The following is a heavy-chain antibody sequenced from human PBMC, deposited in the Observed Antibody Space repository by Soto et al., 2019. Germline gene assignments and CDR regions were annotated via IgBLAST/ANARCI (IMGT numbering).Heavy chain of an antibody. CDR1: GGSISDYH. CDR3: ASHSRGWLQSTGWFDT. J-gene: IGHJ5*02. D-gene: IGHD5-12*01. V-gene: IGHV4-59*08. Sequence: QVQLQESGPGLVKPSETLSLTCTVSGGSISDYHWSWIRQPPGKGLEWIGYIYDSTITNYNPSLXGXTXIXVAASATQFSLKLSSVPAADTAVYYCASHSRGWLQSTGWFDTWGQGTLVTVSS. CDR2: IYDSTIT.